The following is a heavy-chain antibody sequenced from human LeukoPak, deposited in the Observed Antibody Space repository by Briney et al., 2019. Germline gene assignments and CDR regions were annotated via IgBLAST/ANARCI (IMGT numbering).Heavy chain of an antibody. Sequence: SSETLSLTCTVSGGSISTYYWSWIRHPPGKGLEWIGYIYYTGSTSYNPSLKSRVTMSLDASKNQFSLELNSVTPADTAVYYCARGGNYWPQWWFDPWGRGTLVSVSS. CDR2: IYYTGST. CDR1: GGSISTYY. J-gene: IGHJ5*02. CDR3: ARGGNYWPQWWFDP. D-gene: IGHD1-26*01. V-gene: IGHV4-59*01.